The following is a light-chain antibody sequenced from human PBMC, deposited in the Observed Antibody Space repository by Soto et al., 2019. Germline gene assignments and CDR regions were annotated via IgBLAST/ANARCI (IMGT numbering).Light chain of an antibody. Sequence: QSALTQPPSASGSPGQSVTISCTGTSSDVGSYVFVSWYQQHPGKAPKLMIYEVTKRPSGVPDRFSGSKSGNTASLTVSGLQVEDEADDYCSLYAGGNSVIFGGGTKLTVL. J-gene: IGLJ2*01. CDR1: SSDVGSYVF. CDR2: EVT. V-gene: IGLV2-8*01. CDR3: SLYAGGNSVI.